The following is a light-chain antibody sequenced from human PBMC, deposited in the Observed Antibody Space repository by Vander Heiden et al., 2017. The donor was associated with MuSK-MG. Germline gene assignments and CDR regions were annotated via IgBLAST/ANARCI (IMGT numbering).Light chain of an antibody. J-gene: IGKJ2*01. CDR2: WAS. Sequence: DLVMTQSPDSLVVYLGERATINCKSSQSVLYSSNHKNYLAWYQQKPGQPPKLLIYWASTRESGVPDRFSGSGSGTDFTLTISSLQAEDVTVYYCQQYYSTPYTFGQGTKLEIK. V-gene: IGKV4-1*01. CDR1: QSVLYSSNHKNY. CDR3: QQYYSTPYT.